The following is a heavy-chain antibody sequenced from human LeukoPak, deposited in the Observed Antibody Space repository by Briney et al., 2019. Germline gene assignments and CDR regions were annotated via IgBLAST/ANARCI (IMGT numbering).Heavy chain of an antibody. CDR3: ASPLYSSSSV. V-gene: IGHV3-21*01. Sequence: TGGSLSLSFAASGFTFSSYSMNWVRQAPGKGLDGVSSISSSSSYIYYADSVKGRFTISRDNAKNSLYLQMNSLGAEDTAVYYCASPLYSSSSVWGQGTLVTVSS. CDR2: ISSSSSYI. J-gene: IGHJ4*02. CDR1: GFTFSSYS. D-gene: IGHD6-6*01.